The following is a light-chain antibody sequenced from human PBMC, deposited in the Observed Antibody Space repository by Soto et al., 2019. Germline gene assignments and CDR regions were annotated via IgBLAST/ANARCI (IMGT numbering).Light chain of an antibody. J-gene: IGKJ1*01. CDR1: QSVSSSY. V-gene: IGKV3-15*01. CDR2: GAS. Sequence: EIVLTQSPSTLSLSPGERATLSCRASQSVSSSYLAWYQQKPGQAPRLLIYGASTRATGISARFSGSGSGTEFTLTISSLQSEDFGVYYCQQYNNWWTFGQGTKVDIK. CDR3: QQYNNWWT.